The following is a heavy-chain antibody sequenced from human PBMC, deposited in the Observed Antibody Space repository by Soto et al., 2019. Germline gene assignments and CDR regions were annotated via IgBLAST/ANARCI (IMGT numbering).Heavy chain of an antibody. V-gene: IGHV4-59*08. CDR1: GGSISNSY. D-gene: IGHD3-10*01. CDR2: IYSSGST. J-gene: IGHJ4*02. CDR3: AKWGMVRGVIPFYYFDY. Sequence: SETLSLTCTVSGGSISNSYWSWIRQSPEKGLEWIGYIYSSGSTNYNPSLNSRVTISVDTSKNQFSLKLSSLSAADTAVYYCAKWGMVRGVIPFYYFDYWGQGTLVTVSS.